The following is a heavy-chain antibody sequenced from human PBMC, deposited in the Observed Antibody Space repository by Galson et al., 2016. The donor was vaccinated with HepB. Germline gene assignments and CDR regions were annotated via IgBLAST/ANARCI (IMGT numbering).Heavy chain of an antibody. CDR3: AGPMGQLPHFYFGD. J-gene: IGHJ4*02. Sequence: QSGAEVKEPGESLMISCEGSGYMFSSYWIAWVRQMPGKGLELMGIIYPGDSDTRYSPSFQGQVTISVDKSASTAYLEWSSLKASDTAFYYCAGPMGQLPHFYFGDGGQGTLVTGSS. CDR2: IYPGDSDT. D-gene: IGHD3-10*01. CDR1: GYMFSSYW. V-gene: IGHV5-51*01.